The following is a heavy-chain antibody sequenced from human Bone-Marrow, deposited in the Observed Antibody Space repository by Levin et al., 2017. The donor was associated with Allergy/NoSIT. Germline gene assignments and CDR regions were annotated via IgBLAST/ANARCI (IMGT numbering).Heavy chain of an antibody. CDR3: ARARYSSGWSQVGNY. CDR1: GYTFTGYY. CDR2: INPNSGGT. J-gene: IGHJ4*02. Sequence: ASVKVSCKASGYTFTGYYMHWVRQAPGQGLEWMGRINPNSGGTNYAQKFQGRVTMTRDTSISTAYMELSRLRSDDTAVYYCARARYSSGWSQVGNYWGQGTLVTVSS. V-gene: IGHV1-2*06. D-gene: IGHD6-19*01.